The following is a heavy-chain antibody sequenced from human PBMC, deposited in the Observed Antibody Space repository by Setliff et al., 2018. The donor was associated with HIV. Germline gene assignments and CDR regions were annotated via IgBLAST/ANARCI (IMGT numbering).Heavy chain of an antibody. CDR3: ARGGHYTGSYLPRDYYMDV. J-gene: IGHJ6*03. CDR1: GDTFTNFY. Sequence: ASVKVSCKASGDTFTNFYIHWVRQAPGQGLEWLGMIKPSAGSTTYTQKFQGRVTMTSDTSTSTVYMDLSSLGSEDTAVYYCARGGHYTGSYLPRDYYMDVWGKGTTVTVSS. D-gene: IGHD1-26*01. V-gene: IGHV1-46*01. CDR2: IKPSAGST.